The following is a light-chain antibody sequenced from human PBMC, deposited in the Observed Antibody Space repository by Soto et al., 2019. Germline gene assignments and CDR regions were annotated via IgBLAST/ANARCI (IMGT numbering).Light chain of an antibody. CDR2: AAS. V-gene: IGKV1-12*02. J-gene: IGKJ3*01. Sequence: DIQMTQSPSSVSASVGDRVTFTCRASQHISSWLAWYQQKPRKAPKLLIAAASILQSGVPSRFSGSGYGTDFTLTISSLQPEDFATYFCQQANTFPFTFGPGTRLEIK. CDR1: QHISSW. CDR3: QQANTFPFT.